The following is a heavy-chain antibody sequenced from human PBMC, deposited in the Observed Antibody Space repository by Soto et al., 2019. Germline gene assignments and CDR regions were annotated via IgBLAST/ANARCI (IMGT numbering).Heavy chain of an antibody. CDR2: IYHSGST. Sequence: LSLTCAVSGGSLSSGGYSWSWIRQPPGKGLEWVGYIYHSGSTYYNPSLKSRVTISVDRSKNQFSLKLSSVTAADTAVYYCARGEDSSGYYSWFDPWGQGTLVTVSS. CDR1: GGSLSSGGYS. CDR3: ARGEDSSGYYSWFDP. D-gene: IGHD3-22*01. J-gene: IGHJ5*02. V-gene: IGHV4-30-2*01.